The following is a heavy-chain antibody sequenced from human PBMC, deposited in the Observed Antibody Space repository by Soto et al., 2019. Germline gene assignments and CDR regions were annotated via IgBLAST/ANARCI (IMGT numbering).Heavy chain of an antibody. D-gene: IGHD5-18*01. Sequence: QVQLVQSGAEVKKPGASVKVSCKASGYTFSSYGISWVRQAPGQGLEWIGWVSPYNGNRNYAQKLLGRVTLTTDTSTRTAYMELRSLRSDDTAVYYCARRGYRDGYKPTYYCFHCMDVWGQGTTLTVSS. CDR1: GYTFSSYG. J-gene: IGHJ6*02. CDR3: ARRGYRDGYKPTYYCFHCMDV. CDR2: VSPYNGNR. V-gene: IGHV1-18*01.